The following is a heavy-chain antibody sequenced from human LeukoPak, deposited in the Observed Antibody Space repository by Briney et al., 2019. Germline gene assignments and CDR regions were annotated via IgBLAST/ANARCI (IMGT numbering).Heavy chain of an antibody. CDR2: ISWNSGSI. CDR1: GFTFDDYA. J-gene: IGHJ4*02. Sequence: GGSLRLSCAASGFTFDDYAMHWVRQAPGEGLEWGSGISWNSGSIGYGDSVKGRFTISRDNAKNSLYLQMNSLRAEDTALYYCAKAGNYYDSSGYGFDYWGQGTLFTVSS. CDR3: AKAGNYYDSSGYGFDY. V-gene: IGHV3-9*01. D-gene: IGHD3-22*01.